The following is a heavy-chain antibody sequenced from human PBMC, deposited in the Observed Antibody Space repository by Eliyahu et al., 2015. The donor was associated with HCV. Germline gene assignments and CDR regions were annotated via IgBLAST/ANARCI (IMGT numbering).Heavy chain of an antibody. CDR1: GGSXXSSSNL. J-gene: IGHJ4*02. CDR2: IYYSGST. CDR3: ANSYNYWTGPRHFDY. Sequence: QLQLQESGPGLVKPSETLSLTCXVSGGSXXSSSNLWGXIRPPPGKGLEWIGSIYYSGSTYYNPSLKSRVTISVDTSKNQFSLKLSSVTAADTAVYYCANSYNYWTGPRHFDYWGQGTLVTVSS. D-gene: IGHD3/OR15-3a*01. V-gene: IGHV4-39*01.